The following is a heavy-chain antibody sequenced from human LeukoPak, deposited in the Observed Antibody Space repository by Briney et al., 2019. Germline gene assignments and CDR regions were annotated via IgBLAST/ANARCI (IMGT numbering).Heavy chain of an antibody. CDR2: ISSSGNTI. D-gene: IGHD3-10*01. CDR1: GFTFGDYY. CDR3: ARKGPWYYGSGSYDY. J-gene: IGHJ4*02. Sequence: GGSLRLSCAASGFTFGDYYMSWIRQAPGKGLEWVSYISSSGNTIYYADSVKGRFTISRDNAKNSLYLQMNSLRAEDTAVYYCARKGPWYYGSGSYDYWGQGTLVTVSS. V-gene: IGHV3-11*01.